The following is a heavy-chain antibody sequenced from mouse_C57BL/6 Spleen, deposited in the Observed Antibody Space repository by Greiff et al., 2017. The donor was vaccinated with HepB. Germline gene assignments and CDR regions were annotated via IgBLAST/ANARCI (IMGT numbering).Heavy chain of an antibody. CDR3: ARVTPTYFFMDY. CDR1: GYSITSGYD. Sequence: VQLQQSGPGMVKPSQSLSLTCTVTGYSITSGYDWHWIRHFPGNKLEWMGYISYSGSTNYNPSLKSRISITHDTSKNHFFLKLNSVTTEDTATYYCARVTPTYFFMDYWGQGTSVTVSS. CDR2: ISYSGST. V-gene: IGHV3-1*01. D-gene: IGHD5-5*01. J-gene: IGHJ4*01.